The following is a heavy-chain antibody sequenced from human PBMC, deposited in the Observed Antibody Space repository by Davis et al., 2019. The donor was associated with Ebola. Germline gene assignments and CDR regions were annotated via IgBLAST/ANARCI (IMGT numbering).Heavy chain of an antibody. V-gene: IGHV3-23*01. J-gene: IGHJ4*02. CDR2: ISGSGGST. D-gene: IGHD5-24*01. CDR1: GFTFSSYA. CDR3: ARGGRDGYDLRY. Sequence: GESLKISCAASGFTFSSYAMSWVRQAPGKGLEWVSAISGSGGSTYYADSVKGRFTISRDNAKNSLYLQMNSLRAEDTAVYYCARGGRDGYDLRYWGQGTLVTVSS.